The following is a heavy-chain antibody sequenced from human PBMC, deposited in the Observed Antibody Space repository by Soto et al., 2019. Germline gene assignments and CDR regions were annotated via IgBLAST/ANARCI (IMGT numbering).Heavy chain of an antibody. CDR1: GGTFSSYA. D-gene: IGHD2-8*01. V-gene: IGHV1-69*13. CDR3: ARGGCTNGVCYTIDY. CDR2: IIPIFGTA. Sequence: GASVKVSCKASGGTFSSYAISWVRQAPGQGLEWMGGIIPIFGTANYAQKFQGRVTITADESTSTAYMELSSLRSEDTAVYYCARGGCTNGVCYTIDYWGQGTLVTVSS. J-gene: IGHJ4*02.